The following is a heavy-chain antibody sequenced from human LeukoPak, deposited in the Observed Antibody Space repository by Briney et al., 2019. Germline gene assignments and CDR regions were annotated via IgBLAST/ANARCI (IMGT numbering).Heavy chain of an antibody. CDR1: GFTFDDYA. V-gene: IGHV3-9*01. CDR2: ISWNSGSI. CDR3: AKGSGYQLLSEGALQH. D-gene: IGHD2-2*01. J-gene: IGHJ1*01. Sequence: GGSLRLSCAASGFTFDDYAMHWVRHAPGKGLEWVSGISWNSGSIGYADSVKGRFAISRDNAKNSLYLQMYSLRAEDTALYYCAKGSGYQLLSEGALQHWGQGTLVTVSS.